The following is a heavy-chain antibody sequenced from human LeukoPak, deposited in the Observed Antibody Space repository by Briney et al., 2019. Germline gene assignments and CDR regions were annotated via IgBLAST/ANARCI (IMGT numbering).Heavy chain of an antibody. CDR3: ARGPAGDAFDI. CDR1: RYTFTSYD. Sequence: GASVKVSCKASRYTFTSYDINWVRQATGQGLEWMGWMNPNSGNTGYAQKFQGRVTITRNTSISTAYMELISLRSDDTAVYYCARGPAGDAFDIWGQGTMVTVSS. J-gene: IGHJ3*02. V-gene: IGHV1-8*03. CDR2: MNPNSGNT.